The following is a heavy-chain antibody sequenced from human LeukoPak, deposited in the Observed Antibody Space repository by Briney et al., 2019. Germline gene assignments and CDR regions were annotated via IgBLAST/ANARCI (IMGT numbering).Heavy chain of an antibody. CDR1: GYTFSNFW. CDR2: IYPDDSDT. Sequence: GESLKISCKVSGYTFSNFWIGWVRQKPGRGLEFMAVIYPDDSDTIYSPSFQGHVTVSADVSIRTTYLQWTSLEASDSATYFCARGRGGYTGYENFDFWGQGTMVTAS. V-gene: IGHV5-51*01. J-gene: IGHJ4*02. CDR3: ARGRGGYTGYENFDF. D-gene: IGHD5-12*01.